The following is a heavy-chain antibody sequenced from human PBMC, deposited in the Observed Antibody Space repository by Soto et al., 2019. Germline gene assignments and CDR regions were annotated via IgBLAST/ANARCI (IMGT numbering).Heavy chain of an antibody. D-gene: IGHD1-1*01. V-gene: IGHV2-70*13. J-gene: IGHJ6*02. Sequence: SGPTLVNPTQTLTLTCTLSEFTLSTSEMCVAWIRQPPGEALEWLALIDWEDDKYYSTSLKTRLTISKDTSGSQVVLTMANMDPVDTATYYCARMPIESTSGRNEYYPVDIWGQGTTVTVSS. CDR2: IDWEDDK. CDR1: EFTLSTSEMC. CDR3: ARMPIESTSGRNEYYPVDI.